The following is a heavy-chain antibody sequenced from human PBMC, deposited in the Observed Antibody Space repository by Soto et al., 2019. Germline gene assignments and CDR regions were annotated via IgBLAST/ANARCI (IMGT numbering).Heavy chain of an antibody. V-gene: IGHV1-69*13. CDR1: GGTFSSYA. J-gene: IGHJ6*02. D-gene: IGHD4-4*01. CDR2: IIPIFGTA. CDR3: ARGMTTVTPNYYYGMDV. Sequence: GASVKVSCKASGGTFSSYAISWVRQAPGQGLEWMGGIIPIFGTANYAQKFQGRVTITADESTSTAYMELSSLRSEDTAVYYCARGMTTVTPNYYYGMDVWGQGTTVPVSS.